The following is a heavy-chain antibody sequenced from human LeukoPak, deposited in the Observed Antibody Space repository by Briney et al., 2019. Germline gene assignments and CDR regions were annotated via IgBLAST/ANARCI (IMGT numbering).Heavy chain of an antibody. Sequence: ASVKVSCKASGYTFTDYYIHWVRQAPGQGLEWMGLIHPNSGDTYYAQKFRGRVTITRDTSITTAYMELDRLTSDDTAVYYCARDYSGSYTHWAQGTLVTISS. CDR2: IHPNSGDT. CDR1: GYTFTDYY. D-gene: IGHD1-26*01. CDR3: ARDYSGSYTH. J-gene: IGHJ4*02. V-gene: IGHV1-2*06.